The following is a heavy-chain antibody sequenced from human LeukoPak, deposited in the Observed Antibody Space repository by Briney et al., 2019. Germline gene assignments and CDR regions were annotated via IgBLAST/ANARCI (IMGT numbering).Heavy chain of an antibody. J-gene: IGHJ4*02. CDR3: ARDKVTY. Sequence: PGGSLRLSCAASGFTFSNYWMSWVRQAPGKGLEWVAHINKDGSEIYYVDSVKGRITISRDNAKSSLSLQMNSLRVEDTAVYYCARDKVTYWGQGILVTVSS. CDR2: INKDGSEI. V-gene: IGHV3-7*01. CDR1: GFTFSNYW.